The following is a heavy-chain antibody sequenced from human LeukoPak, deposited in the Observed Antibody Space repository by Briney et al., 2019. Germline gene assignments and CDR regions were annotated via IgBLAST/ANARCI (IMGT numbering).Heavy chain of an antibody. CDR2: IYHSGCT. D-gene: IGHD2-15*01. V-gene: IGHV4-38-2*01. J-gene: IGHJ4*02. CDR1: GYSISSGYY. Sequence: SETLSLTCAVSGYSISSGYYWGWIRQPPGKGLEWIGSIYHSGCTYYNPSLKSRVTISVDTSKNQFSLKLSSVTAADTAVYYCARSLYCSGGSCYFDYWGQGTLVTVSS. CDR3: ARSLYCSGGSCYFDY.